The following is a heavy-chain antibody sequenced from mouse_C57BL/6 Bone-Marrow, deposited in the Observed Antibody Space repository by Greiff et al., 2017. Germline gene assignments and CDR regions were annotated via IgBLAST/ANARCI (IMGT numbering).Heavy chain of an antibody. CDR3: ARIYDWVAY. Sequence: QVQLQQPGAELVRPGSSVKLSCKASGYTFTSYWMDWVKQRPGQGLEWIGNIYPSDSETHYNQKFKDKATLTVDKSSSTAYMQLSSLTSEDSAVYNCARIYDWVAYWGQGTLVTVSA. CDR2: IYPSDSET. D-gene: IGHD1-3*01. V-gene: IGHV1-61*01. CDR1: GYTFTSYW. J-gene: IGHJ3*01.